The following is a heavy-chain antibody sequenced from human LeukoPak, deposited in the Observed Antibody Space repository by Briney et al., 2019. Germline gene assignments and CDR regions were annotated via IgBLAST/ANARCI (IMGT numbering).Heavy chain of an antibody. CDR2: IYYSGST. V-gene: IGHV4-59*01. D-gene: IGHD4-17*01. CDR3: ARTTDYGDYCDAFDI. CDR1: GGSISSYY. Sequence: SETLSLTCTVSGGSISSYYWSWIRQPPGKGLEWIGYIYYSGSTNYKPSLKSRVTISVDTSKNQFSLKLSSVTAADTAVYYCARTTDYGDYCDAFDIWGQGTMVTVSS. J-gene: IGHJ3*02.